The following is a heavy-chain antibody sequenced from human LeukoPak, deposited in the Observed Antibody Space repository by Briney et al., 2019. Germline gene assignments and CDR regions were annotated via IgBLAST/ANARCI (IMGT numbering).Heavy chain of an antibody. Sequence: ASVKVSCKASGYTFTSYDINWVRQATGQGLEWMGWMNPNRGNTGYAQKFQGRVTMTRNTSISTAYMELSSLRSEDTAVYYCARSYVSTSCYGYWGQGTLVTVSS. V-gene: IGHV1-8*01. D-gene: IGHD2-2*01. CDR3: ARSYVSTSCYGY. CDR1: GYTFTSYD. CDR2: MNPNRGNT. J-gene: IGHJ4*02.